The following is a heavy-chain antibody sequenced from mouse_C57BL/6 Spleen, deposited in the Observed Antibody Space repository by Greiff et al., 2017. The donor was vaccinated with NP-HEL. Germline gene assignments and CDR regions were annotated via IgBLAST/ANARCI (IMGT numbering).Heavy chain of an antibody. CDR1: GYTFTSYG. J-gene: IGHJ4*01. D-gene: IGHD1-1*01. CDR3: AKFIPYAMDY. Sequence: QVHVKQSGAELARPGASVKLSCKASGYTFTSYGISWVKQRTGQGLEWIGEIYPRSGNTYYNEKFKGKATLTADKSSSTAYMELRSLTSEDSAVYFCAKFIPYAMDYWGQGTSVTVSS. CDR2: IYPRSGNT. V-gene: IGHV1-81*01.